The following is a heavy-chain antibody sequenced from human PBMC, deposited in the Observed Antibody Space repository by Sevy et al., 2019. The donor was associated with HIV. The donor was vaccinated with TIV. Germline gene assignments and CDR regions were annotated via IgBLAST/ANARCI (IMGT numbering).Heavy chain of an antibody. CDR3: AREVRGYYYDSSGYYSREPYYYYYGMDV. CDR1: GFTFSSYA. V-gene: IGHV3-30-3*01. Sequence: GGSLRLSCAASGFTFSSYAMHWVRQAPGKGLEWVAVISYDGSNKYYADSVKGRFTISRDSSKNTLYLQMNSLRAEDTAVYYCAREVRGYYYDSSGYYSREPYYYYYGMDVWGQGTTVTVSS. J-gene: IGHJ6*02. D-gene: IGHD3-22*01. CDR2: ISYDGSNK.